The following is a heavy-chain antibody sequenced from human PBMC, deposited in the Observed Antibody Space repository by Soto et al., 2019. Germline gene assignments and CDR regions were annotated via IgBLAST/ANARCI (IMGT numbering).Heavy chain of an antibody. D-gene: IGHD6-6*01. CDR1: GFTFSSYS. Sequence: EVQLVESGGGLVKPGGSLRLSCAASGFTFSSYSMNWVRQAPGKGLEWVSSISSSSSYIYYADSVKGRFTISRDNAKNTLYLQMNSLRAEDTAVYYCARDSVVAARRGFDYWGQGTLVTVSS. CDR2: ISSSSSYI. J-gene: IGHJ4*02. CDR3: ARDSVVAARRGFDY. V-gene: IGHV3-21*01.